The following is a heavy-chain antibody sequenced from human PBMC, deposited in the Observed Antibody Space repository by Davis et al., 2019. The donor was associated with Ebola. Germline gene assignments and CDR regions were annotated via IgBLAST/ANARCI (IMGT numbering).Heavy chain of an antibody. CDR2: ISYIGKT. V-gene: IGHV4-59*11. CDR1: GASITGHS. D-gene: IGHD5-12*01. Sequence: PSETLSLTCTVSGASITGHSWSWLRQPPGKGLEWIGYISYIGKTNYNPSLKSRVTISLETPKNQVSLRLNSVTAADTAVYYCARSIEWATIFDSWGQGAPVTVSS. CDR3: ARSIEWATIFDS. J-gene: IGHJ5*01.